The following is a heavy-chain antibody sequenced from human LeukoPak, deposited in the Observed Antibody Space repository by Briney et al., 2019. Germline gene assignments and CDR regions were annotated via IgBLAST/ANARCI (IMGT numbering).Heavy chain of an antibody. CDR3: ARDLYHRYYHNSGHAFDY. J-gene: IGHJ4*02. Sequence: ASVKVSCKASGYTFTSYNIHWVRQAPGQGLEWMGIINPSGGSTNYAQKFQGRVTMTRDTSTSTVYMELSSLRYEDTAAYYCARDLYHRYYHNSGHAFDYWGQGTLVTVSS. CDR2: INPSGGST. V-gene: IGHV1-46*01. CDR1: GYTFTSYN. D-gene: IGHD3-22*01.